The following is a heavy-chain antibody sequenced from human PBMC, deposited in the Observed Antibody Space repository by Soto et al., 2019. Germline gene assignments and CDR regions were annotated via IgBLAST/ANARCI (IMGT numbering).Heavy chain of an antibody. V-gene: IGHV4-31*03. Sequence: QVQLQESGPGLVKPSQTLSLTCTVSGCSISSGGYYWSWIRQHPGKGLEWIGYIYYCGSTYYNPSLSSRVTITVDTSKNQFSLKLSSVNAADTAVYCCAREGGIVGATAADYWGQGTLVTVSS. D-gene: IGHD1-26*01. CDR1: GCSISSGGYY. J-gene: IGHJ4*02. CDR3: AREGGIVGATAADY. CDR2: IYYCGST.